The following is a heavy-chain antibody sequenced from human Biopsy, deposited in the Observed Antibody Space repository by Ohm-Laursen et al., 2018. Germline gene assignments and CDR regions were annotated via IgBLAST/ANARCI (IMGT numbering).Heavy chain of an antibody. J-gene: IGHJ5*02. V-gene: IGHV1-2*02. CDR1: GSTFTGYH. D-gene: IGHD3-22*01. CDR3: TRGGYYYDSLAYYYWFDP. Sequence: GASVKVSCKASGSTFTGYHVHWVRQAPGQGLEWMGWINAKTGDTNYAQKFQGRVTMTRDTSISTAYVDLSSLRSDDTAVYYCTRGGYYYDSLAYYYWFDPWGQGTLVTVSS. CDR2: INAKTGDT.